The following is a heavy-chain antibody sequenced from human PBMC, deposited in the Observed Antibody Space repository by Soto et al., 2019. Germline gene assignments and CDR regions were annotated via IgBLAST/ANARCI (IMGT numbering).Heavy chain of an antibody. D-gene: IGHD3-10*01. CDR1: GGSISGYY. J-gene: IGHJ4*02. CDR3: EKHRGPAPVY. V-gene: IGHV4-39*01. CDR2: LFYDGTT. Sequence: SETLSLTCTVSGGSISGYYWTWIRQPPGKGLEWVGSLFYDGTTDYNPALKSRLTMSLDTSKNHFSLKLRSVTAADTAVYYCEKHRGPAPVYWGQGTLVTVSS.